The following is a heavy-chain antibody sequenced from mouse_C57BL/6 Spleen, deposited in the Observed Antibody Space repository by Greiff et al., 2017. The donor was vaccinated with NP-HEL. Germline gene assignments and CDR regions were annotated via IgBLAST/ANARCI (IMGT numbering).Heavy chain of an antibody. J-gene: IGHJ3*01. CDR2: IYPRSGNT. CDR1: GYTFTSYG. CDR3: ARSGDYYGSRAWFAY. Sequence: VMLVESGAELARPGASVKLSCKASGYTFTSYGISWVKQRTGQGLEWIGEIYPRSGNTYYNEKFKGKATLTADKSSSTAYMELRSLTSEDSAVYFCARSGDYYGSRAWFAYWGQGTLVTVSA. D-gene: IGHD1-1*01. V-gene: IGHV1-81*01.